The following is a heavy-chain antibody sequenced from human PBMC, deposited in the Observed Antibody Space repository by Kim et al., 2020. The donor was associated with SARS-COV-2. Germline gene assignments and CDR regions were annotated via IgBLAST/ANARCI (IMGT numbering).Heavy chain of an antibody. CDR3: ARVSASGSYEPDY. Sequence: SVKVSCKASGGTFSSYAISWVRQAPGQGLEWMGGIIPIFGTANYAQKFQGRVTITADESTSTAYMELSSLRSEDTAVYYCARVSASGSYEPDYWGQGTLVTVSS. D-gene: IGHD5-18*01. CDR1: GGTFSSYA. CDR2: IIPIFGTA. J-gene: IGHJ4*02. V-gene: IGHV1-69*13.